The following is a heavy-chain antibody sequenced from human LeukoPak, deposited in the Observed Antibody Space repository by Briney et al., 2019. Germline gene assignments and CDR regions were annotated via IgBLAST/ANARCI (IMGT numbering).Heavy chain of an antibody. Sequence: SETLSLTCSVSGVAFFGTHWNWIRQSPEKGLEWIGEINHSGRTNYNPSLKSRVTISVDTSKSQFFLKRTSVTAADTAVYYCARVPTTVVTRPYYFVFWGQGTLVTVSA. CDR1: GVAFFGTH. V-gene: IGHV4-34*01. D-gene: IGHD4-23*01. CDR3: ARVPTTVVTRPYYFVF. CDR2: INHSGRT. J-gene: IGHJ4*02.